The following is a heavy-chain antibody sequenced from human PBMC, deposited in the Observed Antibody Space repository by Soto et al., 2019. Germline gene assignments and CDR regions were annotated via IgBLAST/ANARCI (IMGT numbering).Heavy chain of an antibody. J-gene: IGHJ6*03. CDR2: INPNSGGT. CDR3: ARGFWDCSSTSCYYYYMDV. CDR1: GYTFTGYY. V-gene: IGHV1-2*04. Sequence: ASVKVSCKASGYTFTGYYMHWVRQAPGQGLEWMGWINPNSGGTNYAQKFQGWVTMTRDTSISTAYMELSRLRSDDTAVYYCARGFWDCSSTSCYYYYMDVWGKGTTVTVSS. D-gene: IGHD2-2*01.